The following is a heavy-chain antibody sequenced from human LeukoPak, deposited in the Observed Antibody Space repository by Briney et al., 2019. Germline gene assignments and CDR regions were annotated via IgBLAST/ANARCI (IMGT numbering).Heavy chain of an antibody. D-gene: IGHD3-3*01. V-gene: IGHV3-21*01. CDR3: ARDEVGGGYYDFWSGYYWFDY. CDR2: ISSSSSYI. CDR1: GFTFSSYS. J-gene: IGHJ4*02. Sequence: GGSLRLSCAASGFTFSSYSMNWVRQAPGKGLEWVSSISSSSSYIYYAGSVKGRFTISRDNAKNSLYLQMNSLRAEDTAVYYCARDEVGGGYYDFWSGYYWFDYWGQGTLVTVSS.